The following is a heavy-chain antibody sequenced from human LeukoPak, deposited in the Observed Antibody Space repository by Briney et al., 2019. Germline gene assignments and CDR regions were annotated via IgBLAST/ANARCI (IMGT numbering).Heavy chain of an antibody. V-gene: IGHV3-30*18. D-gene: IGHD6-13*01. CDR3: AKDRGKAAPGMIYYYSGMDV. Sequence: GGSLRLSCAASGFTFSSYGMHCVRQAPGQGLEWVTLISYDGSHKYYADSVKGRFTISRDNSKNTLYLQMNSLRAEDTAVYYCAKDRGKAAPGMIYYYSGMDVWGQGTTVTVSS. J-gene: IGHJ6*02. CDR2: ISYDGSHK. CDR1: GFTFSSYG.